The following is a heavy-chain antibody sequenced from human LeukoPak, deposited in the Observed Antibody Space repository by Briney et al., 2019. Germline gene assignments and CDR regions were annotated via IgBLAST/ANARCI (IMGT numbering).Heavy chain of an antibody. D-gene: IGHD3-3*01. CDR3: AKAYDFWSGYSPMDV. V-gene: IGHV3-9*01. CDR1: GFTFDDYA. Sequence: GRSLRLSCTTSGFTFDDYAMHWVRQAPGKGLEWVSGISWDSGTIGYEDSVKGRFTISRDNAKNSLYLQMNSLRAEDTALYYCAKAYDFWSGYSPMDVWGKGTTVTVSS. J-gene: IGHJ6*04. CDR2: ISWDSGTI.